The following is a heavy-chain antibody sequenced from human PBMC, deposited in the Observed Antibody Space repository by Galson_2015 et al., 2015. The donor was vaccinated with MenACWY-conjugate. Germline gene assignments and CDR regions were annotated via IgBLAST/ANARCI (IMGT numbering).Heavy chain of an antibody. CDR3: ARLGYTYGRTTDF. D-gene: IGHD5-18*01. J-gene: IGHJ4*02. CDR1: GYSFTTYW. CDR2: IDPSDSYT. Sequence: QSGAEVKKPGESLQISCKGSGYSFTTYWISWVRQMPGKGLEWMGRIDPSDSYTKYSPSFQGHVTISADKSISTAYLQWSSLKATDTAMYYCARLGYTYGRTTDFWGQGTLVTVSS. V-gene: IGHV5-10-1*01.